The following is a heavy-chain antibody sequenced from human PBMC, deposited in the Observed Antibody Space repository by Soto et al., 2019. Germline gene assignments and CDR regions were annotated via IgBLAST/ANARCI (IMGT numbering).Heavy chain of an antibody. Sequence: QVQLVESGGGVVQPGRSLRLSCAASGFTFSSYGMHWVRQAPGKGLEWVAVISSDGSTKYYADSVEGRFTISRDNSKSTVYLQMSGLRAGDTAVYSCAKETYSRGTPDYGGQGTVVSVSS. D-gene: IGHD6-13*01. J-gene: IGHJ4*02. CDR3: AKETYSRGTPDY. CDR1: GFTFSSYG. CDR2: ISSDGSTK. V-gene: IGHV3-30*18.